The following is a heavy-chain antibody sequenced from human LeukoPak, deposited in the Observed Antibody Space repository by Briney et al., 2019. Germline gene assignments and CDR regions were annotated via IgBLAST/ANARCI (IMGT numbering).Heavy chain of an antibody. CDR2: INRDGGLT. CDR3: AREEHRLPEAGRSAFDL. V-gene: IGHV3-74*01. D-gene: IGHD6-13*01. Sequence: GGSLRLSCVASGFTFSENWMHWVRQAPGKGLAWVSHINRDGGLTNYADSVKGRFTISRDNARNTVYLQMSSLRVEDTAIYFCAREEHRLPEAGRSAFDLGGQGTLVTVSP. CDR1: GFTFSENW. J-gene: IGHJ3*01.